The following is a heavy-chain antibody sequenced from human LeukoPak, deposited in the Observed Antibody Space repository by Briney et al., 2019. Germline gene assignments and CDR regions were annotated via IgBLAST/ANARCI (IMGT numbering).Heavy chain of an antibody. J-gene: IGHJ6*03. CDR2: MNPNSGNT. CDR3: ARAGSSSVHYYYMDV. D-gene: IGHD6-6*01. Sequence: GASVKVSCKASGYTFTSYDINWVRQATGQGLEWMGWMNPNSGNTGYAQKFQGRVTMTRNTSISTAYMELSSLRSEDTAVYYCARAGSSSVHYYYMDVWGKGTTVTVSS. CDR1: GYTFTSYD. V-gene: IGHV1-8*01.